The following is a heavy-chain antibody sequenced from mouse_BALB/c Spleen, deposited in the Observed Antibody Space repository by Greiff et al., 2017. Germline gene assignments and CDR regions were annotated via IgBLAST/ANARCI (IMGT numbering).Heavy chain of an antibody. D-gene: IGHD1-1*01. V-gene: IGHV2-9*02. CDR1: GFSLTSYG. J-gene: IGHJ4*01. CDR3: ARDLTTVVAEDAMDY. Sequence: VQLKESGPGLVAPSQSLSITCTVSGFSLTSYGVHWVRQPPGKGLEWLGVIWAGGSTNYNSALMSRLSISKDNSKSQVFLKMNSLQTDDTAMYYCARDLTTVVAEDAMDYWGQGTSVTVSS. CDR2: IWAGGST.